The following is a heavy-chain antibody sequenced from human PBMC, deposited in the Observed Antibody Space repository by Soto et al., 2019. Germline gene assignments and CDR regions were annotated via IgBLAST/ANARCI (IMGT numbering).Heavy chain of an antibody. Sequence: EVQLLESGGGLVQPGGTLRLSCAASGFTFSSYAMSWVRQAPGKGLEWVSAISGSGGSTYYADSVKGRFTISRDNSKNTLYLQMISLRAEDTAVYYCAKVGGGSSNFDYWGQGTLVTVSS. CDR3: AKVGGGSSNFDY. V-gene: IGHV3-23*01. J-gene: IGHJ4*02. CDR2: ISGSGGST. D-gene: IGHD2-15*01. CDR1: GFTFSSYA.